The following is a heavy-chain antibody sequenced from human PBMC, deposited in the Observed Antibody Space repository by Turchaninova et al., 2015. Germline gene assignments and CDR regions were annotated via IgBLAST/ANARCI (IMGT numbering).Heavy chain of an antibody. D-gene: IGHD3-22*01. CDR1: GFTLGCYA. CDR2: ISGSGGST. CDR3: AKDIRAQYSSGYLGAGY. Sequence: EVQLVGSGGGLVQPGGSRRVPWAALGFTLGCYAMGWVRVGPGKGLEVVSGISGSGGSTYYAYSVKGRFTISRDNSKNTLYLQMNSLRAEDTAVYYCAKDIRAQYSSGYLGAGYWGQGTLVTVSS. V-gene: IGHV3-23*04. J-gene: IGHJ4*02.